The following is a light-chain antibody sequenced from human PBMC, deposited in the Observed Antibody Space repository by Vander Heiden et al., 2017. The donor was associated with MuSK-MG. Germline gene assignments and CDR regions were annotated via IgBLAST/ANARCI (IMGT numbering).Light chain of an antibody. V-gene: IGKV1-39*01. J-gene: IGKJ1*01. CDR2: AAS. Sequence: DIQMTQSPSSLSASVGDRVTITCRASQSISSYLNWYQQKPGKAPKLLIYAASSLQSGVPSRFSGSGSGTDFTLTISSLQPEDFATYYCQQIDSTLRTFGQGTKVXIK. CDR3: QQIDSTLRT. CDR1: QSISSY.